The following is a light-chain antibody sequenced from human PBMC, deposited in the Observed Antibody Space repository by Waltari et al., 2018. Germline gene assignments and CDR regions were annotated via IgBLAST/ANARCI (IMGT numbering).Light chain of an antibody. CDR2: GST. CDR1: GSNTGAGFG. V-gene: IGLV1-40*01. CDR3: QSYDTSLSVV. Sequence: QSVLTQAPSMSGAPGQRVPISCTGRGSNTGAGFGVHWYQPLPRAAPKLLIYGSTSRPLGVPDRFFGSTSGTSASLVIIGLQPEDEAVYYCQSYDTSLSVVFGGGTKLTVL. J-gene: IGLJ3*02.